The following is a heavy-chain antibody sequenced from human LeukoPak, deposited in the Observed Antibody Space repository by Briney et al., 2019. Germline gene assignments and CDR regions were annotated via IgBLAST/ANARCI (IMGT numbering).Heavy chain of an antibody. CDR3: ARDQWSSSSQRNIDY. CDR1: GYTFTSYY. CDR2: ISAYNGNS. D-gene: IGHD6-13*01. V-gene: IGHV1-18*04. J-gene: IGHJ4*02. Sequence: GASVKVSCKASGYTFTSYYMHWVRQAPGQGLEWMGWISAYNGNSIYAQKLQGRITVTTDTSTSTAYMELRSLTSDDTAVYYCARDQWSSSSQRNIDYWGQGTLVTVSS.